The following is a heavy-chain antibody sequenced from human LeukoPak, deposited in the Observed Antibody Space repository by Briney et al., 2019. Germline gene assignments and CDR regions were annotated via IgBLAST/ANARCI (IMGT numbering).Heavy chain of an antibody. J-gene: IGHJ4*02. V-gene: IGHV3-9*01. Sequence: PGRSLRLSCAASGFTFDDYAMHWVRQAPGKGLEWVSGISWNSGSIGYADSVKGRFTISRDNAKNSLYLQMNSLRAEDTALYYCAKGTQPLLSLLRPTPPDYWGQGTLVTVSS. CDR2: ISWNSGSI. D-gene: IGHD2/OR15-2a*01. CDR1: GFTFDDYA. CDR3: AKGTQPLLSLLRPTPPDY.